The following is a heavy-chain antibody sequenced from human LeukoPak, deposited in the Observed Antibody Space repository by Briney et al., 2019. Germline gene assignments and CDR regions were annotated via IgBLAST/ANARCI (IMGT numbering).Heavy chain of an antibody. J-gene: IGHJ5*02. CDR2: IIPILGIA. CDR3: AIVRGVVVPAAIGWFDP. Sequence: SVKVSCKASGGTFSSYAISWVRQAPGQGLEWMGRIIPILGIANYAQRFQGRVTITADKSTSTAYMELSSLRSEDTAVYYCAIVRGVVVPAAIGWFDPWGQGTLVTVSS. D-gene: IGHD2-2*01. CDR1: GGTFSSYA. V-gene: IGHV1-69*04.